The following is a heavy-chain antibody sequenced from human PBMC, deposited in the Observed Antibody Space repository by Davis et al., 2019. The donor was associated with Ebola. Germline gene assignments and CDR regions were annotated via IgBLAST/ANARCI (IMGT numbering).Heavy chain of an antibody. J-gene: IGHJ4*02. V-gene: IGHV3-33*08. Sequence: GESLKISCAASGFTLTGYDMNWVRQAPGKGLQWVAVIWDDGSNNYYADSVRGRFTISRDNSKNTFYLQMNSLAVEDTAVYYSTRVDGYLDYWGQGTLVTVSS. CDR3: TRVDGYLDY. D-gene: IGHD5-24*01. CDR1: GFTLTGYD. CDR2: IWDDGSNN.